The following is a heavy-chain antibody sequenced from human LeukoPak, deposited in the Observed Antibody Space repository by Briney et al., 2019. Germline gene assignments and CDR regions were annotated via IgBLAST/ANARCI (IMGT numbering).Heavy chain of an antibody. J-gene: IGHJ4*02. D-gene: IGHD3-3*01. V-gene: IGHV1-69*05. CDR3: ARDLSQITIFDY. CDR1: GGTFSSYA. CDR2: IIPIFGTA. Sequence: ASVKVSCKASGGTFSSYAISWVRQAPGQGLEWMGGIIPIFGTANYAQKFQGRVTMTRDTSISTAYMELSRLRSDDTAVYYCARDLSQITIFDYWGQGTLVTVSS.